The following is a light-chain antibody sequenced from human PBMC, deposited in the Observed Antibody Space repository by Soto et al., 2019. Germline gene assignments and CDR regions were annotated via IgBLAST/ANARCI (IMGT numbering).Light chain of an antibody. Sequence: QSALTQPASVSGSPGQSITISCTGTSSDVGSYNLVSWYQQHPGKAPKLMIYEGSKRPSGVSNRFSGSKSGNTASPTISGVQAEDEADYYCCSYAGSSTFVVFGGGTKLTVL. V-gene: IGLV2-23*03. J-gene: IGLJ2*01. CDR1: SSDVGSYNL. CDR2: EGS. CDR3: CSYAGSSTFVV.